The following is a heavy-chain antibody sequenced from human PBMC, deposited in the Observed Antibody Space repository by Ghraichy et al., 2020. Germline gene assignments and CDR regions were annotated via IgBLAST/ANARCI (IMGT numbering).Heavy chain of an antibody. CDR2: IKHDGSEK. Sequence: GGSLRLSCTASGFTFSYSWMSWVRRAPGKGLEWVANIKHDGSEKYYVDSVKGRFTISRDNAKNSLYLQMNSLRAEDTAMYYCARRGSWGFEYWGQGTLVTVSS. V-gene: IGHV3-7*01. CDR1: GFTFSYSW. CDR3: ARRGSWGFEY. D-gene: IGHD7-27*01. J-gene: IGHJ4*02.